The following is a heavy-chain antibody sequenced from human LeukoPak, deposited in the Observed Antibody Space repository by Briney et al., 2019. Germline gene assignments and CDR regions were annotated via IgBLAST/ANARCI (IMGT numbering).Heavy chain of an antibody. D-gene: IGHD5-24*01. CDR1: GFTFAGSS. CDR3: AKANQEMATIYGAFDI. V-gene: IGHV3-23*01. Sequence: GGSLRLSCAASGFTFAGSSMSWVRRAPGKGLEWVSAISVNGNSIYYADSVKGRFTISRDNSKSTLYLQMDRLRAEDTALYYCAKANQEMATIYGAFDIWGQGTMVTVSS. J-gene: IGHJ3*02. CDR2: ISVNGNSI.